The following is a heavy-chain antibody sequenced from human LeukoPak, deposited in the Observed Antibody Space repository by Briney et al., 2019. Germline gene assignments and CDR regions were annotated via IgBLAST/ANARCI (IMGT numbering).Heavy chain of an antibody. CDR2: IYYNGST. CDR3: ARFLSSGYSAQYYFYMDV. CDR1: GGSISSGSHY. Sequence: SETLSLXCTVSGGSISSGSHYWNWIRQPAGKGLEWIGRIYYNGSTNYNPSLKSRVTISVDTSKNQFSLRLSSVTAADTAVYYCARFLSSGYSAQYYFYMDVWGKGIGVTISS. J-gene: IGHJ6*03. V-gene: IGHV4-61*02. D-gene: IGHD3-22*01.